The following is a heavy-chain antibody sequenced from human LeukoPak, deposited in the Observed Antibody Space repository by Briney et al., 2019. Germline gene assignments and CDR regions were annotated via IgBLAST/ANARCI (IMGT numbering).Heavy chain of an antibody. CDR2: IYYSGST. J-gene: IGHJ4*02. V-gene: IGHV4-31*03. Sequence: PSETLSLTCTVSGGSISSGGYYWSWIRQHPGKGLEWIGYIYYSGSTYYNPSLKSRVTISVDTFKNQFSLKLSSVTAADTAVYYCARARTRDGYNLGFDYWGQGTLSPSPQ. CDR3: ARARTRDGYNLGFDY. CDR1: GGSISSGGYY. D-gene: IGHD5-24*01.